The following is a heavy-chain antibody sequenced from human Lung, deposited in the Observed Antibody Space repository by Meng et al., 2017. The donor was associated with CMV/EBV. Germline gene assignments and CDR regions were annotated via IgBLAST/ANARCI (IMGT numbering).Heavy chain of an antibody. CDR3: ARGGYSSSSGAFDI. J-gene: IGHJ3*02. V-gene: IGHV3-30-3*01. CDR1: GFTFSSYA. Sequence: GGSLRLXCAASGFTFSSYAMHWVRQAPGKGLEWVAVISYDGSNKYYADSVKGRFTISRDNSKNTLYLQMNSLRAEDTAVYYCARGGYSSSSGAFDIWGQGTMVXVSS. D-gene: IGHD6-6*01. CDR2: ISYDGSNK.